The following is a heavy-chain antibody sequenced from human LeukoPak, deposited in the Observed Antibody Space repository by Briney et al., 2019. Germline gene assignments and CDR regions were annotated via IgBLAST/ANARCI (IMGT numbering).Heavy chain of an antibody. D-gene: IGHD3-22*01. J-gene: IGHJ4*02. V-gene: IGHV1-18*01. Sequence: ASVKVSCEVSGYTFTSYGVSWVRQAPGQGLEWMGWISAYNGNTNYAQKLQGRVTMTTDTSKRTAYMELKSLRSDDTAVNYCAREWGYNNSSGYYAWGQGTLVTVSS. CDR2: ISAYNGNT. CDR3: AREWGYNNSSGYYA. CDR1: GYTFTSYG.